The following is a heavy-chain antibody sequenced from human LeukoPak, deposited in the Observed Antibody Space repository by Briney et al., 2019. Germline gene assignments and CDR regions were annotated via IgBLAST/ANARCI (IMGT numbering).Heavy chain of an antibody. V-gene: IGHV4-34*01. Sequence: SGTLSLTCAVYGGSFSGYYWTWIRQPPGKGLEWIGEINHSGSTNYNPSLKSRVTISVDTSRNQFSLILTSVTAADTAVYFCARVRAAGSFDIWGQGTMVTVSS. CDR3: ARVRAAGSFDI. CDR1: GGSFSGYY. CDR2: INHSGST. J-gene: IGHJ3*02.